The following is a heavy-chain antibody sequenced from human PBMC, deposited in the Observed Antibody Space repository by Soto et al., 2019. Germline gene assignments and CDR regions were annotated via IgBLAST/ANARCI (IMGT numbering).Heavy chain of an antibody. CDR3: ARGKGMEENYYYYGLDI. CDR1: GYTFSTHA. D-gene: IGHD1-1*01. CDR2: IHGGTGQT. J-gene: IGHJ6*02. V-gene: IGHV1-3*01. Sequence: ASVKVSCKASGYTFSTHAMHWVRRAPGQSLEWMGWIHGGTGQTKHSHRFQDRVSITRDTSASTAYMELSSLRSEDTAVYYCARGKGMEENYYYYGLDIWGQGTTVTVSS.